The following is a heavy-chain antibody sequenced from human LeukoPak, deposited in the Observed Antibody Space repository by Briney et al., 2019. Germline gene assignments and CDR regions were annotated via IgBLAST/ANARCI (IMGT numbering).Heavy chain of an antibody. D-gene: IGHD4-17*01. CDR2: IYYSGST. V-gene: IGHV4-59*11. CDR3: ARGGTTVTPGLLWFDP. CDR1: GGSISSHY. Sequence: PSETLSLTCSVSGGSISSHYWSWLRQPPGKGLEWIGYIYYSGSTKDNPSLKSRVTISVDTSKNQFSLKLSSVTAADTAVYYCARGGTTVTPGLLWFDPWGQGTLVTVSS. J-gene: IGHJ5*02.